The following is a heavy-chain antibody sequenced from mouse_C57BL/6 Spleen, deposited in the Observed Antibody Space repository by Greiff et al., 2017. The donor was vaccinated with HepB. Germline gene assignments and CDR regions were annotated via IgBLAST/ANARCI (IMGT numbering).Heavy chain of an antibody. CDR1: GFNIKDYY. D-gene: IGHD1-1*01. Sequence: EVKVVESGAELVRPGASVKLSCTASGFNIKDYYMHWVKQRPEQGLEWIGRIDPEDGDTEYAPKFQGKATMTADTSSNTAYLQLSSLTSEDTAVYYCTTDYGSTYYAMDYWGQGTSVTVSS. V-gene: IGHV14-1*01. J-gene: IGHJ4*01. CDR2: IDPEDGDT. CDR3: TTDYGSTYYAMDY.